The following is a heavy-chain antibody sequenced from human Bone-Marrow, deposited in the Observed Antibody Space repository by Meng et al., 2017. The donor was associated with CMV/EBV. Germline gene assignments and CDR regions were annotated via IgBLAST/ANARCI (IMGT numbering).Heavy chain of an antibody. CDR1: GFTFSNAW. CDR2: IKSKTDGGTT. J-gene: IGHJ6*02. CDR3: TTGLGYCSSTSCSPGVDV. V-gene: IGHV3-15*01. D-gene: IGHD2-2*01. Sequence: GGSLRLSCAASGFTFSNAWMSWVRQAPGKGLEWVGRIKSKTDGGTTDYAALVKGRFTISRDDSKNTLYLQMNSLKTEDTAVYYCTTGLGYCSSTSCSPGVDVWGQGTTVTVSS.